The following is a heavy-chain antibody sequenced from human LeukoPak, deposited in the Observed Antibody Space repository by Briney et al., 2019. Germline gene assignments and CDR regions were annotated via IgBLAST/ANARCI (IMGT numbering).Heavy chain of an antibody. D-gene: IGHD6-13*01. V-gene: IGHV4-34*01. CDR3: ARSSGFIAAADYYMDV. CDR1: GGSFSGHY. CDR2: INHSGST. J-gene: IGHJ6*03. Sequence: PSETLSLTCSVYGGSFSGHYWSWIRQPPGKGLEWIGEINHSGSTNYNPSLKSRVAISVDTSKNQFSLKLSSVTAADTAVYYCARSSGFIAAADYYMDVWGKGTTVTISS.